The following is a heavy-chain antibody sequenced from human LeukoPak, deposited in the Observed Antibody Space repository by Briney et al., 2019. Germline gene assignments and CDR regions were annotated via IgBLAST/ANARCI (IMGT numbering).Heavy chain of an antibody. CDR1: GGSVSNYY. J-gene: IGHJ4*02. D-gene: IGHD3-22*01. CDR2: VYSNGNT. Sequence: SETLSLTCTVSGGSVSNYYWSWIRQPAGKGLEWIGRVYSNGNTNYNPSLKSRVTMSVDTSKKYFSLNLTSVTAADTAVYYCARDPNYYDSRRSHFDYWGQGTLVTVSS. CDR3: ARDPNYYDSRRSHFDY. V-gene: IGHV4-4*07.